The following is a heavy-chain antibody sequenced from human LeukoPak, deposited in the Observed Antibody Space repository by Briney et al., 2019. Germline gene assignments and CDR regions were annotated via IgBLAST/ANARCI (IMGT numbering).Heavy chain of an antibody. D-gene: IGHD6-6*01. CDR1: GYTFTGHY. V-gene: IGHV1-2*02. CDR2: INPTGGT. CDR3: ARDLGWSSSH. J-gene: IGHJ4*02. Sequence: ASVKVSCKASGYTFTGHYMNCVRLAPGQGLERMGWINPTGGTTYAQKIQDRVTMNRDTSINTAYMELSGVKSDVTAVYSCARDLGWSSSHWGQGTLVTVSS.